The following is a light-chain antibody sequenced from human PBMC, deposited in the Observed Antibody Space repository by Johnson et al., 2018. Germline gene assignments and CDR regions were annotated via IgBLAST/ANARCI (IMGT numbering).Light chain of an antibody. CDR3: GTWDSSLSAGNV. CDR1: SSNIGNNY. CDR2: ENN. V-gene: IGLV1-51*02. J-gene: IGLJ1*01. Sequence: QSVLTQPPSVSAAPGQKVTISCSGSSSNIGNNYVSWYQQLPGTAPKLLIYENNKRPSGIPDRFSGSNSGTSATLGITGRQTGDEADYYCGTWDSSLSAGNVFGTGTKVTVL.